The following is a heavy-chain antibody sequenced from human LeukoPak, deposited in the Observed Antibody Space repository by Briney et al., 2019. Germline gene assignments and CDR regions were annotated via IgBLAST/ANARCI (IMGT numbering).Heavy chain of an antibody. V-gene: IGHV5-51*01. Sequence: GESLKISCQASGYRFTSYWVGWVRQMPGKGLEWMAIIYPRDSNNRYNPSFQAQVTNSVDKYTSTDYLQWSSLKASDTGMYYCARHSAQSGICCELDDWGQGTLVTVSS. D-gene: IGHD2-8*02. CDR1: GYRFTSYW. CDR3: ARHSAQSGICCELDD. J-gene: IGHJ4*02. CDR2: IYPRDSNN.